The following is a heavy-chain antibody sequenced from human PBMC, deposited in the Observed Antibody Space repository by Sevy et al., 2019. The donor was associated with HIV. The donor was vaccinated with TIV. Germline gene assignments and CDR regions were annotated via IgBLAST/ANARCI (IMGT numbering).Heavy chain of an antibody. CDR3: ACDLEFYDYGDYGPEFMPDY. J-gene: IGHJ4*02. Sequence: GGSLRLSCAASGFTFSTYGMDWVRQAPGKGLEWVAVIWFDGSNTYYADSVKGPFTISRDIAKNTLHLQMNSLRAEDTAVYYGACDLEFYDYGDYGPEFMPDYWGQGTLVTVSS. D-gene: IGHD4-17*01. CDR2: IWFDGSNT. V-gene: IGHV3-33*01. CDR1: GFTFSTYG.